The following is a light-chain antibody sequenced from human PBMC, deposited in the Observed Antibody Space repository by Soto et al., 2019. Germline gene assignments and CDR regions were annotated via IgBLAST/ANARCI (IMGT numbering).Light chain of an antibody. CDR3: QQYDKWPLT. CDR1: QSVYNN. CDR2: HAS. V-gene: IGKV3-15*01. Sequence: EIVMTQSPATLSVSPGERATLSCRASQSVYNNLAWYQQKPGQAPRLLIYHASTRSTGIPARFSVSGSGTAFTLTISSLQSEDFAIYYCQQYDKWPLTFGGGNKVEIK. J-gene: IGKJ4*01.